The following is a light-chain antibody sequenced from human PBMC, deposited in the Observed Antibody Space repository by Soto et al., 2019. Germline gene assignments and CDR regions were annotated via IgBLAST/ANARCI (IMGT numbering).Light chain of an antibody. CDR1: QTVGSS. V-gene: IGKV3-11*01. CDR3: QQRSDWPPWT. CDR2: DAS. Sequence: EIVLTQSPATLSLSPGERVTLSCRASQTVGSSLAWYQHKPGQAPRLLIYDASSRATGIPARFSGSGSGTDFTLTISSLEPEDCAVYYCQQRSDWPPWTFGQGTKVEIK. J-gene: IGKJ1*01.